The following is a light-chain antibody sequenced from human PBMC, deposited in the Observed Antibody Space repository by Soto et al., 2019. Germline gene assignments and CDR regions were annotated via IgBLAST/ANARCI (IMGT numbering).Light chain of an antibody. Sequence: DVQVTQSPSYLSASVGDRVTITCRASQNITNYLNWYQQKPGKAPKLLISVESNLQSGVPTRFSGSGSGTDFTLTISSLQPEDFAIYYCQQTYTTPEITFGQGTRLE. CDR2: VES. CDR1: QNITNY. J-gene: IGKJ5*01. V-gene: IGKV1-39*01. CDR3: QQTYTTPEIT.